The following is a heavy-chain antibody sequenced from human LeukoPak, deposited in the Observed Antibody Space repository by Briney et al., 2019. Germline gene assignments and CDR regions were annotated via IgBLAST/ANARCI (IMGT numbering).Heavy chain of an antibody. CDR2: ISSSGSTI. J-gene: IGHJ6*03. Sequence: GGSLRLSCAASGFTFSSYEMNWVRQAPGKGLEWVLYISSSGSTIYYADSVKGRFTISRDNAKNSLYLQMNSLRAGDTAVYYCATSTSRGPYYYYMDVWGKGTTVTVSS. D-gene: IGHD2-2*01. V-gene: IGHV3-48*03. CDR3: ATSTSRGPYYYYMDV. CDR1: GFTFSSYE.